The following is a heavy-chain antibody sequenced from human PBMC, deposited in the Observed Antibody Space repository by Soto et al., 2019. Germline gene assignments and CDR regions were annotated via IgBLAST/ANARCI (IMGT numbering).Heavy chain of an antibody. Sequence: EVQLVDSGGALVQPGESLRLSCAASGFTFSDYLMTWDRKAPGKGLEWVATIKQDGNEKYYVDSVKGRFTISRDNAKHSLYLQLNALRAEDTAVHYFAIGHWLGKWGPGTRVTVSS. J-gene: IGHJ4*02. CDR3: AIGHWLGK. CDR2: IKQDGNEK. CDR1: GFTFSDYL. D-gene: IGHD6-19*01. V-gene: IGHV3-7*01.